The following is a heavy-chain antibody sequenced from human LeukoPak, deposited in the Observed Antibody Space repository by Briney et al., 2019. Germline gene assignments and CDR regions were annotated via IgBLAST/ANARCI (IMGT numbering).Heavy chain of an antibody. J-gene: IGHJ4*02. CDR3: ARQTYYYGSGTYYYYFDY. Sequence: GSLRLSCAASGFTFSSYDMHWVRQGPGKGLEWVTVKWSDATNKYYADSVKGRFTISRDNSTNTLYLQMNSLRAEDTAVYFCARQTYYYGSGTYYYYFDYWGQGTLVTVSS. CDR1: GFTFSSYD. CDR2: KWSDATNK. D-gene: IGHD3-10*01. V-gene: IGHV3-33*01.